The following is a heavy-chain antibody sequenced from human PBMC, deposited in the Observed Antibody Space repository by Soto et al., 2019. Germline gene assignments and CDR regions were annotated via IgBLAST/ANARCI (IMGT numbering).Heavy chain of an antibody. V-gene: IGHV4-31*03. D-gene: IGHD1-26*01. CDR2: IYYIVST. Sequence: SEPLSLTCTVSGGSISSSGYYWSWIRQHPGKGLKRIGDIYYIVSTYYNPSLKSRVTISVDTSKNQFSLKLSSVTAADTAVYYCARWVGATRPELRYFDYWGQGILGTGSS. CDR1: GGSISSSGYY. J-gene: IGHJ4*02. CDR3: ARWVGATRPELRYFDY.